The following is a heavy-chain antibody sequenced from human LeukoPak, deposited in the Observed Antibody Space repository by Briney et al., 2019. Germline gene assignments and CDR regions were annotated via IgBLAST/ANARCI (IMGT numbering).Heavy chain of an antibody. J-gene: IGHJ4*02. CDR3: ARARKYYDILTGYYPSHFDY. Sequence: KPSETLSLTCTVSGGSISSSSYYWGWIRQPPGKGLEWIGSIYYSGSTYYNPSLKSRVTISVDTSKNQFSLKLSSVTAADTAVYYCARARKYYDILTGYYPSHFDYWGQGTLVTVSS. CDR2: IYYSGST. CDR1: GGSISSSSYY. D-gene: IGHD3-9*01. V-gene: IGHV4-39*07.